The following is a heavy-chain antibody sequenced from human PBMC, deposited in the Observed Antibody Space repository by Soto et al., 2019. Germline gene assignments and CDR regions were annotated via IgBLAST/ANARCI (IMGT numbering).Heavy chain of an antibody. J-gene: IGHJ6*02. CDR1: GFTFSSYA. Sequence: GSLRLSCAASGFTFSSYAMHWVRQAPGKGLEWVVVISYDGSNKYYADSVKGRFTISRDNSKNTLYLQMNSLRAEDTAVYYCARDGRYCSSTSCYNYYGMDVWGQGTTVTVSS. D-gene: IGHD2-2*02. CDR2: ISYDGSNK. CDR3: ARDGRYCSSTSCYNYYGMDV. V-gene: IGHV3-30-3*01.